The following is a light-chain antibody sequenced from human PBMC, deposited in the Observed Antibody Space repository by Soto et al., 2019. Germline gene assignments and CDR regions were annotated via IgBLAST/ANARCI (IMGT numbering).Light chain of an antibody. J-gene: IGKJ5*01. V-gene: IGKV1-39*01. CDR1: QSISSY. Sequence: DIQMTQSPSSLSASVGDRVTITCRASQSISSYLNWYQHKPGKAPKLLIYAASSLQSGVPSRFSGSGSGTDFTLTISSLQPEDFATYYCQQSYSTPHITFGQGTRLEI. CDR2: AAS. CDR3: QQSYSTPHIT.